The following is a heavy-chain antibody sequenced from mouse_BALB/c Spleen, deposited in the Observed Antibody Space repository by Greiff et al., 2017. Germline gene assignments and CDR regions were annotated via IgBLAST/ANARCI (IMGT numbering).Heavy chain of an antibody. D-gene: IGHD1-2*01. V-gene: IGHV1S81*02. Sequence: QVQLQQSGAELVKPGASVKLSCKASGYTFTSYWMHWVKQRPGQGLEWIGEINPSNGRTNYNEKFKSKATLTVDKSSSTAYMQLSSLTSEDSAVYYCARDYGSFAYWGQGTLVTVSA. J-gene: IGHJ3*01. CDR3: ARDYGSFAY. CDR2: INPSNGRT. CDR1: GYTFTSYW.